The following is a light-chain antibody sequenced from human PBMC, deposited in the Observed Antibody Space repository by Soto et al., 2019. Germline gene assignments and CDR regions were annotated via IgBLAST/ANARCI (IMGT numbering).Light chain of an antibody. CDR1: GSDVGDSSH. Sequence: QSALTQPRSVPGSPGQSVTISCTATGSDVGDSSHVSWYQLHPGKAPKLMIYEVNNRPSGVPDRFSGSKSGSTASLTISGLQAEDEAEYYCCLSPGSLTWLFGGGTKLTVL. V-gene: IGLV2-11*01. CDR2: EVN. J-gene: IGLJ3*02. CDR3: CLSPGSLTWL.